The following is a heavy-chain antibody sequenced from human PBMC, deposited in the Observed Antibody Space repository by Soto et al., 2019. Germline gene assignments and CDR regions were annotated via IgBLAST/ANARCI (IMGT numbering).Heavy chain of an antibody. CDR2: IKQDGSEK. V-gene: IGHV3-7*01. D-gene: IGHD3-9*01. CDR3: AREARITISSINWFDP. J-gene: IGHJ5*02. Sequence: GGSLRLSCAASGFTFSSYWMSWVRQAPGKGLEWVANIKQDGSEKYYVDSVKGRFTISRDNAKNSLYLQMNSLRAEDTAVYYCAREARITISSINWFDPWGQGTLVTVSS. CDR1: GFTFSSYW.